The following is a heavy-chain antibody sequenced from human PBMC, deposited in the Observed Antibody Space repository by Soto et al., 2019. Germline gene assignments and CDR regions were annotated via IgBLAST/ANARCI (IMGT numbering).Heavy chain of an antibody. D-gene: IGHD3-10*01. CDR3: AGDGGGAVGELLAYYYYYGMDV. CDR1: GGTFSSYT. CDR2: IIPILGIA. Sequence: QVQLVQSGAEVKKPGSSVKVSCKASGGTFSSYTISWVRQAPGQGLEWMGRIIPILGIANYAQKFQGRVTITADKSTSTAYMEVSSLRSEDTAVDYCAGDGGGAVGELLAYYYYYGMDVWGQGTTVTVSS. J-gene: IGHJ6*02. V-gene: IGHV1-69*08.